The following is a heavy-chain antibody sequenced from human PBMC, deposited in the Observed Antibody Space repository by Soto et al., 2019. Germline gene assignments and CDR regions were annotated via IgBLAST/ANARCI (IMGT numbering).Heavy chain of an antibody. Sequence: GASVKVSCKASGYTFTSYYMHWVRQAPGQGLEWMGIINPSGGSTSYAQKFQGRVTMTRDTSTSTVYMELSSLRSEDTAVYYCARDSDFWSGYYTPHSNPHYYYYGMDVWGQGTTVTVSS. CDR2: INPSGGST. V-gene: IGHV1-46*01. D-gene: IGHD3-3*01. CDR3: ARDSDFWSGYYTPHSNPHYYYYGMDV. CDR1: GYTFTSYY. J-gene: IGHJ6*02.